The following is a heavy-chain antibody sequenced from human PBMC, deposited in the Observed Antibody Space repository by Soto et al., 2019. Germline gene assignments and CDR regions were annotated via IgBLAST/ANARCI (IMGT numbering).Heavy chain of an antibody. V-gene: IGHV1-69*02. CDR2: IIPILGIA. CDR3: ARIFLAGTTHPDY. CDR1: GGTFSSYT. J-gene: IGHJ4*02. Sequence: SVKVSCKASGGTFSSYTISWVRQAPGQGLEWMGRIIPILGIANYAQKFQGRVTITADKSTSTAYMELSSLRSEDTAVYYCARIFLAGTTHPDYWGQGTLVTVSS. D-gene: IGHD1-7*01.